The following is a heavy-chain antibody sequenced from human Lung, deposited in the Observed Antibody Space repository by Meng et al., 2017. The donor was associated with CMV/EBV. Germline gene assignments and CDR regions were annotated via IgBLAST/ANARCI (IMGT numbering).Heavy chain of an antibody. V-gene: IGHV1-69*13. CDR2: ILPVLGTT. J-gene: IGHJ4*02. Sequence: SVXVSXXTSGDTFSSYAISWVRQALEQGLEWMGGILPVLGTTNYAQKLQGRLTITADVSTSTASMDLSSLKSEDTAVYYCARDLFQSLDGGLVLEWPLDYWGQGTXVTVSS. D-gene: IGHD3-3*01. CDR1: GDTFSSYA. CDR3: ARDLFQSLDGGLVLEWPLDY.